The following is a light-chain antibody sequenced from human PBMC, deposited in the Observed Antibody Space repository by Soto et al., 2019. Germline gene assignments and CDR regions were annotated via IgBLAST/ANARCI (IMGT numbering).Light chain of an antibody. CDR2: GNS. CDR1: NSNIGAGYD. V-gene: IGLV1-40*01. CDR3: TSYTSISTYV. Sequence: QSVLTQPPSVSGAPGQRVTISCTGSNSNIGAGYDVHWYQQLPGTAPKLLIYGNSNRPSGVPDRFSGSKSVTSASLAITGLQAEDEADYYCTSYTSISTYVFGTGTKVTV. J-gene: IGLJ1*01.